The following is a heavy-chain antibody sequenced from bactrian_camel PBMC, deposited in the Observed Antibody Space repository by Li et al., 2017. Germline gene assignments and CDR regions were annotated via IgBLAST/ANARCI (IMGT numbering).Heavy chain of an antibody. Sequence: QLVESGGGLVQPGGSLRLSCAASGFTVSNDLMHWVRQAPGKGLEWVSSSSSGALSLVYADSVKGRFTISRDNAKNTVYLLMNSLKPEDTAIYYCATCSPTETQYSDSDHWGHGTQVTVS. CDR1: GFTVSNDL. V-gene: IGHV3S25*01. CDR2: SSSGALSL. D-gene: IGHD4*01. CDR3: ATCSPTETQYSDSDH. J-gene: IGHJ4*01.